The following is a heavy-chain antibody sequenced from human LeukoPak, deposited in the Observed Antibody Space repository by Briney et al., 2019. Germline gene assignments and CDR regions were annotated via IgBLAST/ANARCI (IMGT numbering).Heavy chain of an antibody. CDR1: GFTFSTYS. V-gene: IGHV3-21*01. Sequence: KTGGSLRLSCAASGFTFSTYSMHWVRQAPGKGLEWVSSISSSRTYIYYADSVKGRFTISRDNAKNSLYLQMNSLRAEDTAVYYCARANDNYYYYYMDVWGKGTTVTISS. D-gene: IGHD3-9*01. CDR2: ISSSRTYI. J-gene: IGHJ6*03. CDR3: ARANDNYYYYYMDV.